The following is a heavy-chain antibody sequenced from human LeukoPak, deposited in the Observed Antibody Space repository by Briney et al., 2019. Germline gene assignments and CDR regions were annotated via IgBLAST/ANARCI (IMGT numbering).Heavy chain of an antibody. V-gene: IGHV3-30*18. CDR2: ISYDGSNK. D-gene: IGHD6-19*01. Sequence: PGGSLRLSCAASGFTFSSYGMHWVRQAPGKGLEWVAVISYDGSNKYYADSVKGRFTISRDNSKNTLYLQMNSLRAEDTAVYYCAKVISSSGWFPYYYCGMDVWGQGTTVTVSS. J-gene: IGHJ6*02. CDR1: GFTFSSYG. CDR3: AKVISSSGWFPYYYCGMDV.